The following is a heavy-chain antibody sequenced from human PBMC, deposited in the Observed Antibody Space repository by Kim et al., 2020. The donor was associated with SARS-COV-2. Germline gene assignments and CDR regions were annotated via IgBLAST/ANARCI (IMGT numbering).Heavy chain of an antibody. V-gene: IGHV3-15*01. Sequence: YGAPVKGRFIVSRDDSRNTLYLQMNSLKTEDTAVYYCSTNYDYYYYGMDVWGQGTTVTVSS. CDR3: STNYDYYYYGMDV. J-gene: IGHJ6*02. D-gene: IGHD1-7*01.